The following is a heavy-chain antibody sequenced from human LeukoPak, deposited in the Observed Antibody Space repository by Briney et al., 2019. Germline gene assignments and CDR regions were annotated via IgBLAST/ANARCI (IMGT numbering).Heavy chain of an antibody. CDR2: ISPYNAKT. J-gene: IGHJ3*02. D-gene: IGHD6-13*01. Sequence: AASVKVSCKASGYMFTTYGVSWVRQAPGQGLEWMGWISPYNAKTNYAQKVQGRVTMTTDASRSTAYMELSSLRSEDTAVYYCARSEITTAGNDAFDIWGQGTMVTVSS. CDR1: GYMFTTYG. V-gene: IGHV1-18*01. CDR3: ARSEITTAGNDAFDI.